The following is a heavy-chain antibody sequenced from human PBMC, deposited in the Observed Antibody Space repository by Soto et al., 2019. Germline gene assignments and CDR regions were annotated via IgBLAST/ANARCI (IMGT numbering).Heavy chain of an antibody. V-gene: IGHV3-23*01. CDR2: SGGSGGTT. J-gene: IGHJ6*02. CDR3: ARDWTGNTCPCLDV. CDR1: GFIFNNYA. D-gene: IGHD2-8*02. Sequence: EVQLWESGGGLVQPGGSLRLSCAASGFIFNNYALTWVRQSPGKGLEWVSTSGGSGGTTYYADSVKGRFTISRDSSKNTLSLQMYSLRVEDTATYYCARDWTGNTCPCLDVWGQGTTVSVSS.